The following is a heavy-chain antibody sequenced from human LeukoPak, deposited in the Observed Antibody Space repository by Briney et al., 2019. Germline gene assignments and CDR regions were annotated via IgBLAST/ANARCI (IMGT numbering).Heavy chain of an antibody. CDR2: IGGRGGST. Sequence: GGSLRLSCAASGFTFSDYGMSWVRQAPGKGLEWVSTIGGRGGSTYYADSVKGRFTISRANSKNALYLQMSSLRAEDTAVYYCAKQGRDWLRDYYYYMDVWGKGTTVTISS. J-gene: IGHJ6*03. V-gene: IGHV3-23*01. CDR3: AKQGRDWLRDYYYYMDV. D-gene: IGHD3-9*01. CDR1: GFTFSDYG.